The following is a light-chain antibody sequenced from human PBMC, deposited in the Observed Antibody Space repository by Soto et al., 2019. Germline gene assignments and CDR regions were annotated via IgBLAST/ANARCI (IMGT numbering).Light chain of an antibody. J-gene: IGLJ2*01. Sequence: SSELTQPPSVSVAPGKTARITCGGNKIGRKSVHWYQQKPGQAPVLVIYYDSDRPSGIPERFSGSNSGNTATLTISRVEAGDEADYYCQVWDSSSDRDVVFGGRTKLTVL. CDR1: KIGRKS. CDR2: YDS. CDR3: QVWDSSSDRDVV. V-gene: IGLV3-21*04.